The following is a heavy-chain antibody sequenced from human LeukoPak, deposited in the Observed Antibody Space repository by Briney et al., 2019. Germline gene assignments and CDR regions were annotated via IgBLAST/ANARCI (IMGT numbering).Heavy chain of an antibody. Sequence: PGRSLRLSCAASGFTVSSNYMSWVRQAPGKGLEWVSVIYSGGSTYYADSVKGRFTISRDNSKNTLYLQMNSLRAEDTAVYYCARDPGGGELFHWGQGTLVTVSS. CDR3: ARDPGGGELFH. V-gene: IGHV3-53*01. D-gene: IGHD3-10*01. J-gene: IGHJ4*02. CDR2: IYSGGST. CDR1: GFTVSSNY.